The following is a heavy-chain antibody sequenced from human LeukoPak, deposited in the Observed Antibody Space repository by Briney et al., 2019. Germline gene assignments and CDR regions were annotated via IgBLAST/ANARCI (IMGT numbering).Heavy chain of an antibody. Sequence: PSGTLSLSCTVSGGSISSYYWSWIRQAPGKGLEWIWYIYYSGSTNYNPSLKSRVTISADTTKNKLSLKLNSVIGADTAVYYCAGDAYGSGYSFVYWGEGALVTVSS. V-gene: IGHV4-59*01. CDR1: GGSISSYY. CDR3: AGDAYGSGYSFVY. D-gene: IGHD3-10*01. J-gene: IGHJ4*02. CDR2: IYYSGST.